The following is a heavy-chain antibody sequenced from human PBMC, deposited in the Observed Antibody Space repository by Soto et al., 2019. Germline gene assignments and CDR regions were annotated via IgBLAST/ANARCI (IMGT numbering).Heavy chain of an antibody. Sequence: QVQLVESGGGVVQPGRSLRLSCAVSGFTFDSYPMHWVRQAPGKGLEWVAVVSYDGTKEYYADSVKGRFTISRDNSKSTLSLQMNSLRADDTAVYYCARAEYSSSWSPYYYYYGMDGWGQGTTVTVSS. J-gene: IGHJ6*02. V-gene: IGHV3-30*14. CDR2: VSYDGTKE. CDR1: GFTFDSYP. D-gene: IGHD6-13*01. CDR3: ARAEYSSSWSPYYYYYGMDG.